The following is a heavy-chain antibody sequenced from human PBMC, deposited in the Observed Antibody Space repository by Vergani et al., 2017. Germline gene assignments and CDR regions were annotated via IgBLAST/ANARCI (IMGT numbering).Heavy chain of an antibody. CDR2: IYYSGST. CDR1: GGSISSGDYY. CDR3: ARDRGXPFPGYYYYYGMDV. Sequence: QMQLQESGPGLVKASETLTLTCTVSGGSISSGDYYWSWIRQPPGKGLEWIGYIYYSGSTYYNPSLKSRVTISVDTSKNQFSLKLSSVTAADTAVYYCARDRGXPFPGYYYYYGMDVWGQGTTVTVSS. J-gene: IGHJ6*02. V-gene: IGHV4-30-4*08. D-gene: IGHD2/OR15-2a*01.